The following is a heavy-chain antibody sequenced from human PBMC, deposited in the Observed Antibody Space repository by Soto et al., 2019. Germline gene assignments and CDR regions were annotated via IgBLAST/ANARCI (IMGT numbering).Heavy chain of an antibody. D-gene: IGHD6-19*01. Sequence: GASVKVSCKASGYTFTNYAFSWVRQAPGQGLESMGWISAYNGNTNYAQKLQGRVTMTTDTSTSTAYMELRSLRSDDTAVYYCARGGSRWYSDFWGQGTLVTGSS. CDR2: ISAYNGNT. CDR3: ARGGSRWYSDF. J-gene: IGHJ4*02. CDR1: GYTFTNYA. V-gene: IGHV1-18*01.